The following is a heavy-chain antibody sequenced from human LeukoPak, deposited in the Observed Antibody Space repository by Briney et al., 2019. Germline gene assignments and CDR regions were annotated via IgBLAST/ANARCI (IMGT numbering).Heavy chain of an antibody. D-gene: IGHD2-2*02. J-gene: IGHJ6*03. CDR2: INPNSGGT. V-gene: IGHV1-2*02. Sequence: GGSLRLSCAASGYTFTGYYMHWVRQAPGQGLEWMGWINPNSGGTNYAQKFQGRVTMTRDTSISTAYMELSRLRSDDTAVYYCARAAGGPDIPLYYYYMDVWGKGTTVTVSS. CDR1: GYTFTGYY. CDR3: ARAAGGPDIPLYYYYMDV.